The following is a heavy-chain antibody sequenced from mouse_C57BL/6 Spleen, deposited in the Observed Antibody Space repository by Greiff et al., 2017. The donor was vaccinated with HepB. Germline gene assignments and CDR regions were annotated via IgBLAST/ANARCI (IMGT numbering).Heavy chain of an antibody. J-gene: IGHJ3*01. CDR2: ISSGGDYI. CDR1: GFTFSSYA. Sequence: EVKLMESGEGLVKPGGSLKLSCAASGFTFSSYAMSWVRQTPEKRLEWVAYISSGGDYIYYADTVKGRFTISRDNARNTLYLQMISLKSEDTAMYYCTRAPLYDYGEVWFAYWGQGTLVTVSA. V-gene: IGHV5-9-1*02. D-gene: IGHD2-4*01. CDR3: TRAPLYDYGEVWFAY.